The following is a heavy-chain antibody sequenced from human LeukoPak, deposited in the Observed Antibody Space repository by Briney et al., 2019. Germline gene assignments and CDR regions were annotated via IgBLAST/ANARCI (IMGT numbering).Heavy chain of an antibody. CDR2: ISYDGSNK. CDR3: AKDPKTLRDGYNLRAEYFQH. V-gene: IGHV3-30*18. CDR1: GFTFSSYG. Sequence: PGGSLRLSCAASGFTFSSYGMHWVRQAPGKGLEWVAVISYDGSNKYYADSVKGRFTISRDNSKNTLYLQMNSLRAEDTAEYSCAKDPKTLRDGYNLRAEYFQHWGQGTLVTVSS. J-gene: IGHJ1*01. D-gene: IGHD5-24*01.